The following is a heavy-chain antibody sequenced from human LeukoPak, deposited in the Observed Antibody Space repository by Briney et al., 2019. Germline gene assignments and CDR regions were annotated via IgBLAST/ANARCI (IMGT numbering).Heavy chain of an antibody. D-gene: IGHD3-9*01. Sequence: GASVKVSCKASGGTFSSYAISWVRQAPGQGLEWMGGIIPIFGTANYAQKFQGRVTMTRDTSISTAYMELSRLRSDDTAVYYCARVSSPYYDILTGYLSPSWYYYMDVWGKGTTVTVSS. CDR1: GGTFSSYA. V-gene: IGHV1-69*05. CDR3: ARVSSPYYDILTGYLSPSWYYYMDV. CDR2: IIPIFGTA. J-gene: IGHJ6*03.